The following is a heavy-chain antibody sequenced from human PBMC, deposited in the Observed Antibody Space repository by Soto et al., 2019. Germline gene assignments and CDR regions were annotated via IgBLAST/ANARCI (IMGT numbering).Heavy chain of an antibody. CDR1: WFPFFSYS. CDR2: ISGSGGST. CDR3: AKGFGSRRWYWADFDY. V-gene: IGHV3-23*01. J-gene: IGHJ4*02. Sequence: GGALRLSLATPWFPFFSYSLSWVRPAPGEGLEWVSAISGSGGSTYYADSVKGRFTISRDNSKNTLYLQMNSLRAEDTAVYYCAKGFGSRRWYWADFDYWGQGTLVTVSS. D-gene: IGHD6-13*01.